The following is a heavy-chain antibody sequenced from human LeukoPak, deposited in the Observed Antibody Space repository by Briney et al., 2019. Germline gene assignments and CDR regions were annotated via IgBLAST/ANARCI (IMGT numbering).Heavy chain of an antibody. CDR1: GFTFSSYW. Sequence: GGSLRLSCAASGFTFSSYWMSWVRQAPGKGLEWVANIKQDGSEKYYVDSVKGRFTISRDNAKNSLYLQMNSLRAEDTAVYYCAKDYSSGWSSYFDYWGQGTLVTVSS. D-gene: IGHD6-19*01. V-gene: IGHV3-7*01. J-gene: IGHJ4*02. CDR2: IKQDGSEK. CDR3: AKDYSSGWSSYFDY.